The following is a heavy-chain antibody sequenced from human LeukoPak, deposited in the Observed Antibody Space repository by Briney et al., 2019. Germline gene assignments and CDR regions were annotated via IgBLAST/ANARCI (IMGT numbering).Heavy chain of an antibody. J-gene: IGHJ6*02. CDR3: ASQLTYGDYEYYYGMDV. D-gene: IGHD4-17*01. CDR1: GFIFNTYV. V-gene: IGHV3-23*01. CDR2: VGGDGRHT. Sequence: GGSLRLSCAASGFIFNTYVMSWVRQAPGKGLEWVSSVGGDGRHTYYADSVKGRFTISRDNAKNTLYLQMNSLRAEDTAVYYCASQLTYGDYEYYYGMDVWGQGTTVTVSS.